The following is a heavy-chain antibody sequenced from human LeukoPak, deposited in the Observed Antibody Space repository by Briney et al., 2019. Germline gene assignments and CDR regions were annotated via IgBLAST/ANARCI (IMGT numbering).Heavy chain of an antibody. D-gene: IGHD3-22*01. CDR1: GFSINNGYY. CDR3: ARVTGYMIEDYFDY. J-gene: IGHJ4*02. V-gene: IGHV4-38-2*02. CDR2: IYHSGST. Sequence: SETLSLTCTVSGFSINNGYYWGWIRQPPGKGLEWIGSIYHSGSTYYKPSLKSRVTISVDTSKNQFSLKLRSVTAADTAVYYCARVTGYMIEDYFDYWGQGTLVTVSS.